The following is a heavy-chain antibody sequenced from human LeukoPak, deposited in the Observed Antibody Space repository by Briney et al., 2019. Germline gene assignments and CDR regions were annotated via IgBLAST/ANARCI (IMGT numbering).Heavy chain of an antibody. J-gene: IGHJ6*03. CDR1: GLTFSSYA. D-gene: IGHD6-6*01. V-gene: IGHV3-23*01. Sequence: RAGGSLRLSCAASGLTFSSYAMRWVRQAPGKGLEWVSTISGGGGSTYYADSVKGRFTISRDNSKNTMYLQMTSLRAEDTAIYYCAKGPRYTSSQADYYYYYMDVWGKGTTVTVSS. CDR2: ISGGGGST. CDR3: AKGPRYTSSQADYYYYYMDV.